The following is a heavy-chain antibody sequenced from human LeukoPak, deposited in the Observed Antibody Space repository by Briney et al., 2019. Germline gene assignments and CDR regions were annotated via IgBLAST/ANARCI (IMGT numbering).Heavy chain of an antibody. Sequence: PGGSLRLSCAASEFTFSSYSMNWVRQAPGKGLEWVSSISSSSSYIYYADSVKGRFTISRDNAKNSLYLQMNSLRAEDTAVYYCARDVLYGSGPLYGMDVWGQGTTVTVSS. CDR1: EFTFSSYS. V-gene: IGHV3-21*01. CDR3: ARDVLYGSGPLYGMDV. J-gene: IGHJ6*02. CDR2: ISSSSSYI. D-gene: IGHD3-10*01.